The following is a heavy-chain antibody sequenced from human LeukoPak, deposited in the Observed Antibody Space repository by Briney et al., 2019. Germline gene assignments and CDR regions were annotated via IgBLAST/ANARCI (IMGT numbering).Heavy chain of an antibody. CDR2: ISSSGSTI. CDR3: ARDRGTGPPNGNWFDP. Sequence: PGGSLRLSCAASGFTFCDYYMSWLRQAPGKGLEWVSYISSSGSTIYYADSVKGRFTISRDNAKNSLYLQMSSLRAEDTAVYYCARDRGTGPPNGNWFDPWGQGTLVTVSS. CDR1: GFTFCDYY. D-gene: IGHD1-1*01. J-gene: IGHJ5*02. V-gene: IGHV3-11*01.